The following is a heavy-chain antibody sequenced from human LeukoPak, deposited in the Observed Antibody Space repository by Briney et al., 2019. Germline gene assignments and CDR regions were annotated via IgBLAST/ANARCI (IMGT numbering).Heavy chain of an antibody. CDR1: GFTFAIYA. CDR3: ARDLVGGWDDSSGYYYGYFDY. J-gene: IGHJ4*02. D-gene: IGHD3-22*01. Sequence: GRSLRLPCAASGFTFAIYAMHWVRQAPGKGLEWVAVISYDGNNKYYADSVKGRFTISRDNSKNTLYLQMNSLRAEDTAVYYCARDLVGGWDDSSGYYYGYFDYWGQGTLVTVSS. V-gene: IGHV3-30-3*01. CDR2: ISYDGNNK.